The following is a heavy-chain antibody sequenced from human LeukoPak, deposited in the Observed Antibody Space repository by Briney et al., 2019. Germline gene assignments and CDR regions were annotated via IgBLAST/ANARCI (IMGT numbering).Heavy chain of an antibody. CDR3: AKDRGAYYYDSMDV. Sequence: GSLRLSCAASGFTFSSYAMSWVRQAPGKGLEWVVVASYDGSNKQYVDSVKGRFTISRDNSKNMLYLEMNSLRAEDTGVYYCAKDRGAYYYDSMDVWGQGTTVTVSS. D-gene: IGHD3-10*01. J-gene: IGHJ6*02. V-gene: IGHV3-30*18. CDR2: ASYDGSNK. CDR1: GFTFSSYA.